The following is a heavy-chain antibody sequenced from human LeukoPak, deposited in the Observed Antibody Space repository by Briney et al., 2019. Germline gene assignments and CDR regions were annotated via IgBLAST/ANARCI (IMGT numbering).Heavy chain of an antibody. CDR1: GYSFITYW. CDR3: ARRSTYCTSTSCHFDY. Sequence: GESLKISCKGSGYSFITYWVGWVRPMPGKGLEWMGIIYPGDSDTRYSPSFQGQVTISADKSITTAYLQWSSLQASDTAMYYCARRSTYCTSTSCHFDYWGQGTLVTVSS. J-gene: IGHJ4*02. CDR2: IYPGDSDT. V-gene: IGHV5-51*01. D-gene: IGHD2-2*01.